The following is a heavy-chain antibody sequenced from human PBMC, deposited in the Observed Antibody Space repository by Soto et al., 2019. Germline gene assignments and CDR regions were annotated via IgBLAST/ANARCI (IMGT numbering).Heavy chain of an antibody. CDR3: ARSEWGTTEIAFDI. V-gene: IGHV3-11*01. CDR1: GFTFSDYY. D-gene: IGHD1-7*01. CDR2: ISSSGSTI. J-gene: IGHJ3*02. Sequence: GGSLRLSCAASGFTFSDYYMSWIRQAPGKGLEWVSYISSSGSTIYYADSVKGRFTISRDNAKNSLYLQMNSLRAEDTAVYYCARSEWGTTEIAFDIWGQGTMVTVSS.